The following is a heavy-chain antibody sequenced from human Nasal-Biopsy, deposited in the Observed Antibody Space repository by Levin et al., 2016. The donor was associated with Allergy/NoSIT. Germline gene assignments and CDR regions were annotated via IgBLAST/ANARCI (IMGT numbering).Heavy chain of an antibody. V-gene: IGHV3-48*01. CDR3: VRGRNAFDI. CDR2: ISGSSSTI. D-gene: IGHD3-10*01. J-gene: IGHJ3*02. Sequence: GESLKISCAASGFTLSSQGMNWVRQASGKGLEWVSYISGSSSTIYYADSVKGRFTISRDNAKNSLYLQMNSLRVEDTAVYSCVRGRNAFDIWGQGTMVTVSS. CDR1: GFTLSSQG.